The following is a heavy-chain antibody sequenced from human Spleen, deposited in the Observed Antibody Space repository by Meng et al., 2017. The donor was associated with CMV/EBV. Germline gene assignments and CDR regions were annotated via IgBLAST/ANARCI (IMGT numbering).Heavy chain of an antibody. CDR3: ARAISGSYYYGMDV. Sequence: GESLKISCAASGFTVSSHYMSWVRQAPGKGLEWVSIIHSGGTTYYADSVKVRFTISTDESKNTLYLQMNSLRAEDTAVYYCARAISGSYYYGMDVWGQGTTVTVSS. D-gene: IGHD1-26*01. J-gene: IGHJ6*02. CDR1: GFTVSSHY. V-gene: IGHV3-53*01. CDR2: IHSGGTT.